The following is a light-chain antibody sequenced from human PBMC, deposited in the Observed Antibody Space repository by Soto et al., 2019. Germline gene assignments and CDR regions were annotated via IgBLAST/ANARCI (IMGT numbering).Light chain of an antibody. V-gene: IGKV3-20*01. CDR1: QSVSIY. J-gene: IGKJ5*01. CDR2: DAS. Sequence: EIVLTQSPATLSLSPGERATLSCRASQSVSIYLAWYQQKPGQAPRLLIYDASSRATGIPDRFSGSGSGTDFTLIINRLEPEDVAIYYCQQYGGSPRITFGQGTRLEIK. CDR3: QQYGGSPRIT.